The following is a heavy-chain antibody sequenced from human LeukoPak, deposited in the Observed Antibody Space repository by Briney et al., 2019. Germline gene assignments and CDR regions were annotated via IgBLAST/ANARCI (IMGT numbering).Heavy chain of an antibody. CDR2: IIGNGRDI. CDR3: AKDLTPDGLYELDS. D-gene: IGHD5/OR15-5a*01. J-gene: IGHJ4*02. CDR1: GFSFSIYA. Sequence: AGSLSLSCAASGFSFSIYAMNWVRQAPGKGLEWVSLIIGNGRDIRYADSVKGRFTISRDNFKNILYLQMNSLRAEDTAVYFCAKDLTPDGLYELDSWVQGTLATVSS. V-gene: IGHV3-23*01.